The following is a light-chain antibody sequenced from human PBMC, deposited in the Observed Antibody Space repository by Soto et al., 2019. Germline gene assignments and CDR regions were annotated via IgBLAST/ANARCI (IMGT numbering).Light chain of an antibody. V-gene: IGLV2-14*01. CDR1: SSDVGGYNY. Sequence: QSVLTQPASVSGSPGQSITISCTGTSSDVGGYNYVSRYEQHPGKAPKLMIYDVSNRPSGVSNRFSGSKSGNTASLTISGLQAEDEADYCCRSYTSSSTMVFGGGTQLTVL. CDR3: RSYTSSSTMV. J-gene: IGLJ2*01. CDR2: DVS.